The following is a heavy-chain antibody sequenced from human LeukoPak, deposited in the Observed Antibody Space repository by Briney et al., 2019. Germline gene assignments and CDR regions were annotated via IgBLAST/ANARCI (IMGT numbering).Heavy chain of an antibody. CDR1: GFTFDDYA. CDR2: ISWNSGSI. J-gene: IGHJ4*02. D-gene: IGHD4-23*01. Sequence: PGRSLRLSCAASGFTFDDYAMHWVRQAPGKGLEWVSGISWNSGSIGYADSVKGRFTISRDNAKNSLYLQMNSLRAEDTALYYCAKGGNYRRNPLDYWGQGTLVTVSS. CDR3: AKGGNYRRNPLDY. V-gene: IGHV3-9*01.